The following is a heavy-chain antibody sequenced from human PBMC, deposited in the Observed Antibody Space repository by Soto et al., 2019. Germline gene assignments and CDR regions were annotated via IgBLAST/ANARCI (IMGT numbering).Heavy chain of an antibody. V-gene: IGHV4-31*03. Sequence: QVQLQESGPGLVKPSQTLSLTCTVSGGSISSGGYYWTWIRQHPGKGLEWIGYIYYSGITDYNPSLKSRVTISVAPSKTQLSLKLSSVTAADTAVYYCAREPLDWGQGTLVTVSS. CDR1: GGSISSGGYY. CDR2: IYYSGIT. CDR3: AREPLD. J-gene: IGHJ4*02.